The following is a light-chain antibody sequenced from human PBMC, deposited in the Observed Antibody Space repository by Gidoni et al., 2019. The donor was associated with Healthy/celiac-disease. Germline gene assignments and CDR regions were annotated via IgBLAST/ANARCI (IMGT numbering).Light chain of an antibody. J-gene: IGKJ4*01. Sequence: EIVLTQSPATLSLSPGERATLSCRASQSVSSSLAWYQQKPGQAPRLLIYDASNRATGIPARFSCSGSGTDFTLTISSLEPEDFAVYYCQQRSNCPLTFGGGTKVEIK. CDR3: QQRSNCPLT. CDR2: DAS. V-gene: IGKV3-11*01. CDR1: QSVSSS.